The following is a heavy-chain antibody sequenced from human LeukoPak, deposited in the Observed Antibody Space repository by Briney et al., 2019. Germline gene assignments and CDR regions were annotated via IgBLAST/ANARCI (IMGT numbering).Heavy chain of an antibody. CDR3: ARDGWRDYGDYESTTYYYYYGMDV. D-gene: IGHD4-17*01. V-gene: IGHV3-30*03. CDR2: ISYDGSNK. Sequence: GGSLRLSCAASGFTFSSYSMNWVRQAPGKGLEWVAVISYDGSNKYYADSVKGRFTISRDNSKNTLYLQMNSLRAEDTAVYYCARDGWRDYGDYESTTYYYYYGMDVWGQGTTVTVSS. CDR1: GFTFSSYS. J-gene: IGHJ6*02.